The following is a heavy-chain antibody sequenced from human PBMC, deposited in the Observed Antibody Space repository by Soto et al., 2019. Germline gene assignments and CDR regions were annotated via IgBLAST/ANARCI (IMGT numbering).Heavy chain of an antibody. CDR3: AKDAPASRWLSDY. V-gene: IGHV3-23*01. CDR1: VFSFSIYP. J-gene: IGHJ4*02. D-gene: IGHD5-12*01. Sequence: RGALRVACAPSVFSFSIYPMLWVRQAPGRGLDWVSTIGFGGGGTAYGDFVRGRFTTSRDNSKNTLYLQMNSLRAEDTAVYHCAKDAPASRWLSDYWGRGTLVTVSS. CDR2: IGFGGGGT.